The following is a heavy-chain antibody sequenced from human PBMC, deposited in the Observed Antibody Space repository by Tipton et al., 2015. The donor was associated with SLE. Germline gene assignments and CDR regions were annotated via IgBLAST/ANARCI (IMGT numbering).Heavy chain of an antibody. D-gene: IGHD1-26*01. CDR1: GFTFGNHA. Sequence: SLRLSCAGPGFTFGNHAMTWVRQAPGKGLEWVSTISGNGGETFYADSVTGRFTISRDNSKNTMYVQINSLRAEDTAVYYCARGGHYSPFDPWGQGTLVTVSS. CDR2: ISGNGGET. J-gene: IGHJ5*02. V-gene: IGHV3-23*01. CDR3: ARGGHYSPFDP.